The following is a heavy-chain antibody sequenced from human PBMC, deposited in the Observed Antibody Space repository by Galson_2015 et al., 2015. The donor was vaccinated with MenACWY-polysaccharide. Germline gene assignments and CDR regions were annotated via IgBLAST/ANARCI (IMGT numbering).Heavy chain of an antibody. J-gene: IGHJ6*02. V-gene: IGHV3-7*01. CDR3: ARGHYGMDV. CDR2: IKKDGSEK. Sequence: SLRLSCAVSGFTFKNYWMSWVRQAPGKGLEWVASIKKDGSEKHCVDSVKGRFTISRDNGRSSLYLQMNGLRVEDTAVYYCARGHYGMDVWGQGTTVTVS. CDR1: GFTFKNYW.